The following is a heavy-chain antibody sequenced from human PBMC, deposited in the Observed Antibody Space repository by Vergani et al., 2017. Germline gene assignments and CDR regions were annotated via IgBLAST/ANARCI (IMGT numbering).Heavy chain of an antibody. CDR2: ISSSSSYI. Sequence: EVQLVESGGGLVKPGGSLRLSCAASGFTFSSYSMNWVRQAPGKGLEWVSSISSSSSYIYYADSVKGRFTISRDNAKNSLYLQMNSLRAEDTAVYYCASAFVSYYGMDVWGQGTTVTVSS. V-gene: IGHV3-21*01. J-gene: IGHJ6*02. CDR3: ASAFVSYYGMDV. CDR1: GFTFSSYS.